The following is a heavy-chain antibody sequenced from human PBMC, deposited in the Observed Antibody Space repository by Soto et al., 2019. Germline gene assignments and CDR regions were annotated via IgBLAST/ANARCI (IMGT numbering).Heavy chain of an antibody. CDR1: GFTFSGSS. CDR3: TRQGGVGGAPNLDY. CDR2: IRSKANNYAT. Sequence: EVQLVESGGGLVQPGGSLKLSCAASGFTFSGSSMHWVRQASGKGLEWVGRIRSKANNYATAYAASVKGRFTISRDDSRNTAYRKRNSLKTEDTAVYYCTRQGGVGGAPNLDYWGQGILVTVSS. V-gene: IGHV3-73*02. D-gene: IGHD1-26*01. J-gene: IGHJ4*02.